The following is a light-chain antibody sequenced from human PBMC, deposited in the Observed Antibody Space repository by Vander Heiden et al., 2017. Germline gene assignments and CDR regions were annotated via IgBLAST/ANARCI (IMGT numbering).Light chain of an antibody. V-gene: IGLV3-1*01. CDR1: KLGAKY. CDR2: QDN. Sequence: SYALTQPPSVSVSPGQTASITCSGDKLGAKYACWYQQKPGQSPVLVIYQDNRRASGIPERFSGSNSGNTATLTISGTQAMDEADYYCQAWDSSTVVFGGGTKLTVL. J-gene: IGLJ2*01. CDR3: QAWDSSTVV.